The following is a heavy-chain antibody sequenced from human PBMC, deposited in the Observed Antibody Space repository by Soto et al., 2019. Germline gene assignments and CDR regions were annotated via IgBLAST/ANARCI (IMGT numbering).Heavy chain of an antibody. CDR1: GFTFSSYA. D-gene: IGHD3-10*01. V-gene: IGHV3-23*01. CDR2: ISGSGGST. Sequence: EVQLLESGGGLVQPGGSLRLSCAASGFTFSSYAMSWVRQAPGKRLEWVSAISGSGGSTYYADPVKGRFTISRDNSKKRRYRQMNSRRAEDTAVYYCANTIYGSGRGDYFDYWGQGTLVTVS. J-gene: IGHJ4*02. CDR3: ANTIYGSGRGDYFDY.